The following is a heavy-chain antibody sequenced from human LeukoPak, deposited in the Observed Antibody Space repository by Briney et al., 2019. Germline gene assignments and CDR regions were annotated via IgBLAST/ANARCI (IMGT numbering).Heavy chain of an antibody. CDR3: AKGGGYYGSGRYFDY. D-gene: IGHD3-10*01. CDR1: GFTFSSYA. Sequence: PGGSLRLSCAASGFTFSSYAMNWVRQAPGKGLEWVSVISASGGSTHYADSVKGRFTISRDNSKNTLYLQMNSLRAEDTAVYYCAKGGGYYGSGRYFDYWGQGTLVTVSS. CDR2: ISASGGST. V-gene: IGHV3-23*01. J-gene: IGHJ4*02.